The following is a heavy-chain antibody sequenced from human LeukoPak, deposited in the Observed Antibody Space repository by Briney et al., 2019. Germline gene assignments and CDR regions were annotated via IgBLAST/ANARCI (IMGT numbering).Heavy chain of an antibody. D-gene: IGHD5-18*01. J-gene: IGHJ6*02. V-gene: IGHV3-23*01. Sequence: GGSLRLSCAASGFTFSSYAMTWVRQAPGKGLEWVSSIGGNTYYTDSVKGRFTISRDNSKNTLYLQMDSLRAGDTALYYCAKEGGAGYGYGMDVWGQGTTVTASS. CDR3: AKEGGAGYGYGMDV. CDR1: GFTFSSYA. CDR2: IGGNT.